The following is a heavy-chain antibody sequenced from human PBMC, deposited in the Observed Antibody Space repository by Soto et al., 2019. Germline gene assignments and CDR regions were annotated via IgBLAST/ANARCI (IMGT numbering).Heavy chain of an antibody. J-gene: IGHJ6*02. CDR3: ARDQGQWGGHDHPSYYYGMDV. D-gene: IGHD5-12*01. CDR2: ISYDGSNK. V-gene: IGHV3-30-3*01. Sequence: GSLKLSCAASRFTFSSYGMHWVRQAPGKGLEWVAVISYDGSNKYYADSVKGRFTISRDNSKNTLYLQMNSLRAEDTAVYYCARDQGQWGGHDHPSYYYGMDVWGQGTTVTVSS. CDR1: RFTFSSYG.